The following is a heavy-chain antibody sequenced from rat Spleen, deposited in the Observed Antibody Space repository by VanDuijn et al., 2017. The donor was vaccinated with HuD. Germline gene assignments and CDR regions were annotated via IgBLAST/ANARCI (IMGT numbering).Heavy chain of an antibody. CDR2: ISPSGTGT. CDR1: GFTYSNYV. D-gene: IGHD4-3*01. J-gene: IGHJ3*01. CDR3: VRQDTSGYSNWFAY. V-gene: IGHV5-25*01. Sequence: EVQMVESGGGLVQPGRSLKLSCAASGFTYSNYVMAWVRQAPTKGLEWVTSISPSGTGTYYRDSVRGRFTVSRDNAKSTLSLQMDSLRSEDTATYYCVRQDTSGYSNWFAYWGQGTLVSVSS.